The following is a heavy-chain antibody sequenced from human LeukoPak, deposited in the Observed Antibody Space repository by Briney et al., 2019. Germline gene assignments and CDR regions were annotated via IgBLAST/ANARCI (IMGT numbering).Heavy chain of an antibody. CDR3: ARGYCTNGVCYAFDY. D-gene: IGHD2-8*01. J-gene: IGHJ4*02. CDR2: VYYSGST. CDR1: GGSISSNNYY. Sequence: PSETLSLTCTVSGGSISSNNYYWGWIRQPPGKGLEWVGSVYYSGSTYYNPSLKSRVTISVDTSKNQFSLRLSSVTAADTAVYYCARGYCTNGVCYAFDYWGQGTLVTVSS. V-gene: IGHV4-39*01.